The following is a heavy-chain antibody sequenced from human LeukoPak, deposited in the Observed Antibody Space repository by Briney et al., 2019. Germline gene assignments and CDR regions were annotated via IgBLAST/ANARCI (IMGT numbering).Heavy chain of an antibody. V-gene: IGHV3-7*01. D-gene: IGHD5-24*01. J-gene: IGHJ3*02. CDR1: GFTFSSYW. CDR3: ARDDAISARDAFDI. CDR2: IKGDGSEK. Sequence: GGSLRLSCAASGFTFSSYWMTWVRQAPGKGLEWVGNIKGDGSEKYYVDSVKGRFTISRDNAKNSLYLQMNSLRAEDTAVYYCARDDAISARDAFDIWGQGTMVAVSS.